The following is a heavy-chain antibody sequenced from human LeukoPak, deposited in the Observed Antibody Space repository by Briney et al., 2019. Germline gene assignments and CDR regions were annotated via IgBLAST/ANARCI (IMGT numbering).Heavy chain of an antibody. CDR3: AKGVSYSGTYIGC. Sequence: GGSLRLFCAASGFTFSSYGMHWVRQAPGKGLEWVAVISYDGSNKYYADSVKGRFTISRDNSKNTLYLQMNSLRAEDTAVYYCAKGVSYSGTYIGCWGQGTLVTVSS. D-gene: IGHD1-26*01. CDR1: GFTFSSYG. J-gene: IGHJ4*02. V-gene: IGHV3-30*18. CDR2: ISYDGSNK.